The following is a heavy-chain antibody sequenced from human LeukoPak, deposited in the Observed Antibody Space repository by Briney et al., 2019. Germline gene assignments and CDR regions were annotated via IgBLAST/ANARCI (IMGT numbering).Heavy chain of an antibody. CDR3: ARDLAYCGGECYSGDAFDI. CDR1: GFTFSSYA. CDR2: IPNDGSKK. V-gene: IGHV3-30*04. Sequence: GGSLRLSCAASGFTFSSYAMHWVRQAPGKGLEWVAVIPNDGSKKQYADSVKGRFTISRDNSKNTLYLQMNSLRPEDTDVYYCARDLAYCGGECYSGDAFDIWGQGTMVIVSS. J-gene: IGHJ3*02. D-gene: IGHD2-21*01.